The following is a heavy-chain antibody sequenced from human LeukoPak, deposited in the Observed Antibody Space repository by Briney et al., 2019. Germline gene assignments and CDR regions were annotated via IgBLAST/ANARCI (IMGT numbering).Heavy chain of an antibody. CDR3: AKHLNGDYWYFDL. V-gene: IGHV3-30*18. CDR1: GFTFSGYA. Sequence: GGSLRLSCAASGFTFSGYAMHWVRQAPGKGLEWVAVILYDGSNKYYADSVKGRFSISRDNSKNTLYLQMNSLRAEDTAVYYCAKHLNGDYWYFDLWGRGTLVTVSS. D-gene: IGHD4-17*01. CDR2: ILYDGSNK. J-gene: IGHJ2*01.